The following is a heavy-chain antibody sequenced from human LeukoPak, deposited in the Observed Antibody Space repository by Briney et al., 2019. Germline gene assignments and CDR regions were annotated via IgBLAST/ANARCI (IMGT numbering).Heavy chain of an antibody. J-gene: IGHJ4*02. CDR2: ISAYSGNT. Sequence: ASVTVSCTASGYSFTSYGISWVRQAPGQGLEWMGWISAYSGNTNYAQKLQGRVTMITESSTSTAYMELRSLRSDDTAVYYCAREYDSSLIDYWGQGTLVTVSS. CDR1: GYSFTSYG. CDR3: AREYDSSLIDY. V-gene: IGHV1-18*01. D-gene: IGHD3-22*01.